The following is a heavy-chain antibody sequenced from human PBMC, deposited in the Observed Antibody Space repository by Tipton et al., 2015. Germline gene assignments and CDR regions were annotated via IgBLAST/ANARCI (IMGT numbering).Heavy chain of an antibody. V-gene: IGHV4-4*07. CDR1: GVSIVDFY. CDR3: TRDFSIKGMDV. J-gene: IGHJ6*02. Sequence: TLSLTCTVSGVSIVDFYWSWIRQPAGKGLEWIGRVYTTGSTNYNPPLKSRVTTSVETSKNQFSLILRSVTAADTAVYYCTRDFSIKGMDVWGQGTTVTVSS. CDR2: VYTTGST. D-gene: IGHD3-3*01.